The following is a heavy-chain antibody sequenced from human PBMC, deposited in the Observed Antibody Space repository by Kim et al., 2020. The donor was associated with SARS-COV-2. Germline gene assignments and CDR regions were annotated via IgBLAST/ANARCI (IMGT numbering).Heavy chain of an antibody. D-gene: IGHD3-10*01. J-gene: IGHJ6*02. CDR3: ARHGTGITMVRGVYYYYGMDG. CDR2: IYYSGST. CDR1: GGSISSYY. V-gene: IGHV4-59*08. Sequence: SETLSLTCTVSGGSISSYYWSWIRQPPGKGLEWIGYIYYSGSTNYNPSLKSRVTISVDTSKNQFSLKLSSVTAADTAVYYCARHGTGITMVRGVYYYYGMDGWGQGTKVTVSS.